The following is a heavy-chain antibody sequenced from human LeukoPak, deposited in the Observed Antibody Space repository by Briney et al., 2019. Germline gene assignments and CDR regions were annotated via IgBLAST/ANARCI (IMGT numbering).Heavy chain of an antibody. CDR1: GFTFSSYW. CDR3: TGHHQAYSRTY. CDR2: ISTDASST. D-gene: IGHD6-13*01. J-gene: IGHJ4*02. V-gene: IGHV3-74*01. Sequence: GGSLRLSCAASGFTFSSYWMHWVRQAPGKGLVWVSRISTDASSTTYADSVKGRFTISRDNAKDTLYLQMNSLRAEATAVYYCTGHHQAYSRTYWGQGTLVTVSS.